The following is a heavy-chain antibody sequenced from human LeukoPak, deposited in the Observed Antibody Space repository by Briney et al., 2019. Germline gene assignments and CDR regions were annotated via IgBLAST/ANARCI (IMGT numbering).Heavy chain of an antibody. V-gene: IGHV1-2*02. D-gene: IGHD1-26*01. CDR1: GYTFTDYY. J-gene: IGHJ4*02. Sequence: ASVKVSCKAYGYTFTDYYMHWVRQPPGQGREWMGWINPNSGGTNYAQKFQGRVTMTRDTSISTAYMELSRLRSDDTAVYYCAREGPIVGATHLVDYWGQGTLVTVSS. CDR3: AREGPIVGATHLVDY. CDR2: INPNSGGT.